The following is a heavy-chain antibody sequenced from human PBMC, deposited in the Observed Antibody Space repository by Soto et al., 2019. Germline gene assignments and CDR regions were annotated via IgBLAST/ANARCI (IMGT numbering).Heavy chain of an antibody. J-gene: IGHJ5*02. V-gene: IGHV3-21*04. D-gene: IGHD3-10*01. CDR3: AKESYVLLPNWFDP. Sequence: PGGSLRLSCAASGFTFSANYINWVRQAPGKGLEWVSSISSDSNYIYYADSVKGRFTISRDNSKNTLYLQMNSLRAEDTAVYYCAKESYVLLPNWFDPWGQGTLVTVSS. CDR1: GFTFSANY. CDR2: ISSDSNYI.